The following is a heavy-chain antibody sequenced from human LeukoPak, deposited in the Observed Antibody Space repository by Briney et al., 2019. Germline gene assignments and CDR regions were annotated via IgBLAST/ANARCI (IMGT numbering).Heavy chain of an antibody. CDR1: GFTFSSYD. Sequence: GGSLRLSCAAPGFTFSSYDMHWVRQATGKGLEWVSAIGTAGDTYYPGSVKGRFTISRENAKNSLYLQMNSLRAGDTAVYYCARDQRYSSSSGYYYGMDVWGQGTTVTVSS. D-gene: IGHD6-6*01. J-gene: IGHJ6*02. V-gene: IGHV3-13*01. CDR3: ARDQRYSSSSGYYYGMDV. CDR2: IGTAGDT.